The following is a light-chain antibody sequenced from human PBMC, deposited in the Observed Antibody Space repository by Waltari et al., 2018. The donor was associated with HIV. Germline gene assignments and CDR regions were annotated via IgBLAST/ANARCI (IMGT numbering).Light chain of an antibody. CDR1: NIGSKS. Sequence: SYVLTQPPSVSVAPGQTARITCGGNNIGSKSVHWYQQKPGQAPVLVVYDDTDRPSGIPERFSGSNSGNTATLTISRVEAGDEADYYCRVWDTSGDPWVFGGGTKLTVL. CDR2: DDT. CDR3: RVWDTSGDPWV. V-gene: IGLV3-21*02. J-gene: IGLJ3*02.